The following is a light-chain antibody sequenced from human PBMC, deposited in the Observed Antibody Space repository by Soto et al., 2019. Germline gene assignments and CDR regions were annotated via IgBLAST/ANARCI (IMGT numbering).Light chain of an antibody. V-gene: IGKV4-1*01. Sequence: DIVMTQSPDSLAVSLGERATINCKSSQSILYSSSNKNYLAWYQQKPRQPPKLLLYCASTRESGVPDRFSGSGSGTDFTRPISSLQAADVAVYDCQQYYITPLTFGGGTKVEIK. CDR3: QQYYITPLT. CDR2: CAS. J-gene: IGKJ4*01. CDR1: QSILYSSSNKNY.